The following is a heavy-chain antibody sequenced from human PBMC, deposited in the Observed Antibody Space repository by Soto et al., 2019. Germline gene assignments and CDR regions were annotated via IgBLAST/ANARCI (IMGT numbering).Heavy chain of an antibody. CDR2: INPSGGST. J-gene: IGHJ6*02. CDR1: GYTFTSYY. CDR3: ARETPFIAVARNSTLTYYYYGMDV. D-gene: IGHD6-19*01. Sequence: ASVKVSCKASGYTFTSYYIHWVRQAPGQGLEWMGIINPSGGSTSYAQKFQGRVTMTRDTSTSTVYMELSSLRSEDTAVYYCARETPFIAVARNSTLTYYYYGMDVWGQGNTVTV. V-gene: IGHV1-46*01.